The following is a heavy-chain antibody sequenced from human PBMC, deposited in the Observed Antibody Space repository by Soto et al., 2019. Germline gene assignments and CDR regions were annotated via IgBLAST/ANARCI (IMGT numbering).Heavy chain of an antibody. CDR2: VSTSGRST. CDR1: GFTFDDYG. CDR3: VKQAHGLDGVAFDY. D-gene: IGHD2-15*01. V-gene: IGHV3-64D*06. J-gene: IGHJ4*02. Sequence: PGGSLRLSCAASGFTFDDYGMHWVRQAPGKGLEAISAVSTSGRSTYYADSVKDRFTISRDNSKNTLFLQMGSLRPEDTAIYYCVKQAHGLDGVAFDYWGQGTQVTVSS.